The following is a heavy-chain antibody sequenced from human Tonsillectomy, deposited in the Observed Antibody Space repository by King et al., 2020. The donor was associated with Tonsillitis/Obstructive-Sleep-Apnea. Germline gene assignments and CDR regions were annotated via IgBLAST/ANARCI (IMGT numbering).Heavy chain of an antibody. CDR1: GFTFSNYA. CDR2: IIGSGDIT. D-gene: IGHD6-13*01. CDR3: AKEFSGSSSSWYHFDY. J-gene: IGHJ4*02. Sequence: QLVQSGGGLVQPGGSLRLSCAASGFTFSNYAMTWVRQAPGKGLEWVSAIIGSGDITYYADAVKGRFTISRDNSKNTLYLQMNSLRAEDTAVYYCAKEFSGSSSSWYHFDYWGQGTLVPVSS. V-gene: IGHV3-23*04.